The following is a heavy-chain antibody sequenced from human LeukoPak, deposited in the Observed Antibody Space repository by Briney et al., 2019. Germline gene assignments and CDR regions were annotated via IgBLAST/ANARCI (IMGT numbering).Heavy chain of an antibody. Sequence: NPSETLSLTCTVSGGSISNYYWSWVRQPPGKGLEWIGYIYYTGSTNYHPSLHSRVTISVDTSKTPSSLKLSSVPAADPALYYCARGYPRRFDPWGQGTLVTVSS. J-gene: IGHJ5*02. CDR1: GGSISNYY. CDR2: IYYTGST. V-gene: IGHV4-59*01. CDR3: ARGYPRRFDP. D-gene: IGHD2-15*01.